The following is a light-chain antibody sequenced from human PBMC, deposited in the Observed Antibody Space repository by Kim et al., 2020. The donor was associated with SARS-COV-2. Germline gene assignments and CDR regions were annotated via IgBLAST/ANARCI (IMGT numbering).Light chain of an antibody. Sequence: PGRRVTISGSASRSNVGYNTVIWYQQLPGMAPTLLIYGDNQRPSGVPDRFSGSKSGTSASLAISGLQSEDEAEYYCSAWDDTLNVVFGGGTKLTVL. CDR1: RSNVGYNT. CDR2: GDN. J-gene: IGLJ2*01. V-gene: IGLV1-44*01. CDR3: SAWDDTLNVV.